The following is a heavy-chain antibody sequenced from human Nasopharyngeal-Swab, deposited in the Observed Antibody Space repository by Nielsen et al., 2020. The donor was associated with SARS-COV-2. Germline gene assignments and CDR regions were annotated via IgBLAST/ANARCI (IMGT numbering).Heavy chain of an antibody. J-gene: IGHJ6*02. CDR2: ISGSGGST. Sequence: GGSLRLSCAASGFTFSSYAMSWVRQAPGKGLEWVSAISGSGGSTYYADSVKGRFTISRDNSKNTLYLQMNSLRAEDTAVYYCARDPMITFGGVIVADYYYYGMDVWGQGTTVTVSS. D-gene: IGHD3-16*02. CDR3: ARDPMITFGGVIVADYYYYGMDV. CDR1: GFTFSSYA. V-gene: IGHV3-23*01.